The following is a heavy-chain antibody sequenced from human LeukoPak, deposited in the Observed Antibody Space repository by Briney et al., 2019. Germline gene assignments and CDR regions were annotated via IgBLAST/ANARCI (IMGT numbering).Heavy chain of an antibody. Sequence: HGESLKISCKGSGYSFTSYWIGWVRQMPGKGLEWMGIIYPGDSDTRYSPSFQGQVTISADKSISTAYLQWSSLKASDTAMYYCARQAGSYYDILTGQYYYYYYMDVWGKGTTVTVSS. CDR2: IYPGDSDT. V-gene: IGHV5-51*01. D-gene: IGHD3-9*01. CDR1: GYSFTSYW. J-gene: IGHJ6*03. CDR3: ARQAGSYYDILTGQYYYYYYMDV.